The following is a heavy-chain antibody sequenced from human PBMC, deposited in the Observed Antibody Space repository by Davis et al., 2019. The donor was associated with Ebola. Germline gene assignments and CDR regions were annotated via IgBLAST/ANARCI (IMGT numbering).Heavy chain of an antibody. CDR3: ARDLSVVVAATPYYYYYGMDV. CDR2: INAGNGNT. J-gene: IGHJ6*02. D-gene: IGHD2-15*01. Sequence: ASVKVSCKASGYTFTSYAMHWVRQAPGQRLEWMGWINAGNGNTKYSQKFQGRVTMTRDTSTSTVYMELSSLRSEDTAVYYCARDLSVVVAATPYYYYYGMDVWGQGTTVTVSS. CDR1: GYTFTSYA. V-gene: IGHV1-3*01.